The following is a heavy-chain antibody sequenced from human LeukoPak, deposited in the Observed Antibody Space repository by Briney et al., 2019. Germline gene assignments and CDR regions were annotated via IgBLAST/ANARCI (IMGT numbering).Heavy chain of an antibody. D-gene: IGHD3-9*01. CDR1: GFTFSSYG. CDR2: ISYDGTIK. Sequence: PGGSLRLSCAASGFTFSSYGMHWVRQAPGKGLEWVAVISYDGTIKYYADSVKGRFTISRDNSKNTLYLEMNSLRAEDTAVYYCARVRYFDYYYFDCWGQGTLVTVSS. J-gene: IGHJ4*02. CDR3: ARVRYFDYYYFDC. V-gene: IGHV3-30*03.